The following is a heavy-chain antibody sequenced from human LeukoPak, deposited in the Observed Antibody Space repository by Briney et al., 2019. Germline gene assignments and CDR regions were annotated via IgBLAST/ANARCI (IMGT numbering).Heavy chain of an antibody. D-gene: IGHD3-10*02. CDR1: GIRFNDYW. Sequence: GGSLRLSCTVSGIRFNDYWMSWVRQAPGKGLEWVANIKEDGGEMYYVDSVKGRFIISRDNAKNSVYLQMNILRVEDTAVYYCAELGITMIGGVWGKGTTVTISS. V-gene: IGHV3-7*01. CDR2: IKEDGGEM. CDR3: AELGITMIGGV. J-gene: IGHJ6*04.